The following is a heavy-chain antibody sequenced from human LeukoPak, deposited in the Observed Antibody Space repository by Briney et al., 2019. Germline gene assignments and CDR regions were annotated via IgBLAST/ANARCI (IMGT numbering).Heavy chain of an antibody. Sequence: PSETVSLTCTVSGGSISSYYWSWIGQHPGKGLEWIGYIYYTGSTYYNPSLRSRLTMSIDTSKNQFCLKLSSVTAADTAVYYCASTNGFAYYYYGMDVGGRGTADTVSS. D-gene: IGHD2-8*01. CDR3: ASTNGFAYYYYGMDV. CDR1: GGSISSYY. V-gene: IGHV4-59*06. J-gene: IGHJ6*02. CDR2: IYYTGST.